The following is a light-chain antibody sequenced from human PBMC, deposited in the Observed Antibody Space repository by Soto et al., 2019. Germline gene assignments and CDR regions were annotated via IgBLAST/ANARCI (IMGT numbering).Light chain of an antibody. CDR3: SSYTSSSIGV. J-gene: IGLJ1*01. V-gene: IGLV2-14*01. CDR2: DVS. CDR1: SSDVGGYNY. Sequence: QSALTQPASVSGSPGQSITISCTGTSSDVGGYNYVSWYQQHPGKAPKLMIYDVSNRPSGVSNRFSGSKSGNTASLTISGLQAEDDADYYSSSYTSSSIGVFGTGTQLTVL.